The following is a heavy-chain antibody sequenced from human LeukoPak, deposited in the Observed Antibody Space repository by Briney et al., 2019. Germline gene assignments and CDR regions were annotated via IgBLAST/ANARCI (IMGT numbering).Heavy chain of an antibody. CDR3: ARDGGWGTDFDY. J-gene: IGHJ4*02. CDR2: SRDKANSYTT. D-gene: IGHD1-1*01. CDR1: GFTFSDHY. Sequence: GGSLRLSCTVSGFTFSDHYIDWVRQAPGKGLEWVGRSRDKANSYTTEYAASVKGRFTISRDGSKNSLYLQMNSLRTEDTAVYYCARDGGWGTDFDYWGQGTLATVSS. V-gene: IGHV3-72*01.